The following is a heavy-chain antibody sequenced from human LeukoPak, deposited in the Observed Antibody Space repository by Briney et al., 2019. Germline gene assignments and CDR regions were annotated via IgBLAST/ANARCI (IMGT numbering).Heavy chain of an antibody. CDR2: IYHSGST. Sequence: SETLSLTCAVSGYSISSGYYWGWIRQPPGKGLEWIGSIYHSGSTYYNPSLKSRVTISVDTSKNQFSLKLSSVTAADTAVYYCAREGITGTDWGQGTLVTVSS. J-gene: IGHJ4*02. D-gene: IGHD1-20*01. CDR1: GYSISSGYY. V-gene: IGHV4-38-2*02. CDR3: AREGITGTD.